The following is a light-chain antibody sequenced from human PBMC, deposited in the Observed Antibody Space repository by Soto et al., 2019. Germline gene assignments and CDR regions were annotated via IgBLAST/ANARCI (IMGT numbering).Light chain of an antibody. J-gene: IGLJ3*02. V-gene: IGLV2-8*01. CDR1: SSDVGAYKY. CDR3: TSYVGSNIWV. CDR2: EVS. Sequence: QSVLTQPPSAPGSPGQSVTISCTGTSSDVGAYKYVSWYQQYPGKAPKLMIYEVSKRPSGVPDRFSGSKSGNTASLTVSGLQAEDEADYYCTSYVGSNIWVFGGGTKVTVL.